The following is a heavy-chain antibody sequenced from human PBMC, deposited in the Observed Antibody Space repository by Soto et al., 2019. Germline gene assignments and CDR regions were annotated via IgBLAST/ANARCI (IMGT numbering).Heavy chain of an antibody. V-gene: IGHV1-2*04. CDR2: INPNSGGT. Sequence: QVQLVQSGAEVKKPGASVKVSCKASGYTFTGYYMHWVRQAPGQGLEWMGWINPNSGGTNYAQKFQGCVTMTRDTSISTAYMELSRLRSDDTAVYYCARSSPPASDYDFWSGYYTIDAFDIWGQGTMVTVSS. J-gene: IGHJ3*02. D-gene: IGHD3-3*01. CDR1: GYTFTGYY. CDR3: ARSSPPASDYDFWSGYYTIDAFDI.